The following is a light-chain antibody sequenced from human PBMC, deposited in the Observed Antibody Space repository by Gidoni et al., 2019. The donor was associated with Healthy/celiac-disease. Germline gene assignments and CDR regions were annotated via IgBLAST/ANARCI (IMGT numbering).Light chain of an antibody. CDR2: GAS. CDR1: QIVSSSY. V-gene: IGKV3-20*01. CDR3: QQYGSSPLT. Sequence: LFLPQSPGTLSLSPGEIATLSCRASQIVSSSYLAWYQQKPGQAPRLLIYGASSMDTGIPDRFSGSGSGTDFTLTISRLEPEDFAVYYCQQYGSSPLTFGGGTKVEIK. J-gene: IGKJ4*01.